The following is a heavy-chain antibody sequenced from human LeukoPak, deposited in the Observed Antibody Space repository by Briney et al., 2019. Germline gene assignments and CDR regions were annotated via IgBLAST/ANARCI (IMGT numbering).Heavy chain of an antibody. D-gene: IGHD4-17*01. V-gene: IGHV3-30-3*01. CDR1: GFTFSSYA. CDR2: ISYDGSNK. J-gene: IGHJ6*02. CDR3: ARDYGDYDYYCYGMDV. Sequence: GGSLRLSCAASGFTFSSYAMHWVRQAPGKGLEWVAVISYDGSNKYYADSVKGRFTISRDNSKNTLYLQMNSLRAEDTAVYYCARDYGDYDYYCYGMDVWGQGTTVTVSS.